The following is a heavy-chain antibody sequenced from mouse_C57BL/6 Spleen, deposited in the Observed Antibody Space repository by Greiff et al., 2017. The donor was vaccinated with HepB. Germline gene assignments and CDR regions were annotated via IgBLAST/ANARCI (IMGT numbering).Heavy chain of an antibody. CDR2: INPNNGGT. CDR3: ARNHYGSNPFAY. V-gene: IGHV1-18*01. D-gene: IGHD1-1*01. CDR1: GYTFTDYN. J-gene: IGHJ3*01. Sequence: EVQLQQSGPELVKPGASVKIPCKASGYTFTDYNMDWVKQSHGKSLEWIGDINPNNGGTIYNQKFKGKATLTVDKSSSTAYMELRSLTSEDTAVYYCARNHYGSNPFAYWGQGTLVTVSA.